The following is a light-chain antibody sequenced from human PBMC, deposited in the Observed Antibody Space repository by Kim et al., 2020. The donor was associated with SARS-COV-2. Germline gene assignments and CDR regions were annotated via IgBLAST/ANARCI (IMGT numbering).Light chain of an antibody. CDR2: RNN. Sequence: LTQPPSLSKGLGQTATFTCSGDSNNVGNQGVAWLQQHQGHPPKLLSYRNNKRPSGISERFSASRSGNTASLSISGLLPEDEADYYCSAWDSSLTAVVFGGGTQLTVL. CDR1: SNNVGNQG. J-gene: IGLJ2*01. CDR3: SAWDSSLTAVV. V-gene: IGLV10-54*01.